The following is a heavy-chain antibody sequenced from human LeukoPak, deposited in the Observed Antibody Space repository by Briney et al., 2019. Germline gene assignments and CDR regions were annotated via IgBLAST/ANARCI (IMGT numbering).Heavy chain of an antibody. CDR3: AQDVDPFGSGSYVEGFDY. D-gene: IGHD3-10*01. CDR1: GFTFSSYG. Sequence: GGSLRLSCAASGFTFSSYGMHWVRQAPGKGLEWVAVISYDGSNKYYADSVKGRFTISRDNSKNTLYLQMNSLRAEDTAVYYCAQDVDPFGSGSYVEGFDYWGQGTLVTVSS. V-gene: IGHV3-30*18. CDR2: ISYDGSNK. J-gene: IGHJ4*02.